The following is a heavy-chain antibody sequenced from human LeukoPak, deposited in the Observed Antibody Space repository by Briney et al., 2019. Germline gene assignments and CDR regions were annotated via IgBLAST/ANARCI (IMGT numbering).Heavy chain of an antibody. V-gene: IGHV4-59*12. D-gene: IGHD3-3*01. Sequence: PSETLSLTCTVSGCSISSYYWSWMRQPPWRGLAWIGCIYYSWSTNYIPSLKSRVTISVDPSKYQFSLKLSSVNAADTAVYYCARAPLPESGYYTYYYYYYMDVWGKGTTVTVSS. CDR3: ARAPLPESGYYTYYYYYYMDV. J-gene: IGHJ6*03. CDR2: IYYSWST. CDR1: GCSISSYY.